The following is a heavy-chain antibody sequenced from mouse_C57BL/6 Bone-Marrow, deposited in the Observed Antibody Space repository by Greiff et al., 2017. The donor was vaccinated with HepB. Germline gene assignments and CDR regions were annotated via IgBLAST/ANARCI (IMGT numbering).Heavy chain of an antibody. V-gene: IGHV1-76*01. CDR1: GYTFTDYY. J-gene: IGHJ1*03. Sequence: QVHVKQSGAELVRPGASVKLSCKASGYTFTDYYINWVKQRPGQGLEWIARIYPGSGNTYYNEKFKGKATLTAEKSSSTAYMQLSSLTSEDSAVYFCARDTTAHWYFDVWGTGTTVTVSS. CDR2: IYPGSGNT. CDR3: ARDTTAHWYFDV. D-gene: IGHD1-2*01.